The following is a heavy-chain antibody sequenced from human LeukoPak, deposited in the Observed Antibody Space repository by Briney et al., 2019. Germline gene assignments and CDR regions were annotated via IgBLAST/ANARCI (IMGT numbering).Heavy chain of an antibody. D-gene: IGHD3-10*01. CDR3: ARVDLRLMVRGGLDY. Sequence: GSLRLSCAASGFTFSSYEMNWVRQAPGKGLEWVSYISSSGSTMYYADSVKGRFTISRDNAKNSLYLQMNSLRAEDTAAYYCARVDLRLMVRGGLDYWGQGTLVTVSS. CDR2: ISSSGSTM. V-gene: IGHV3-48*03. J-gene: IGHJ4*02. CDR1: GFTFSSYE.